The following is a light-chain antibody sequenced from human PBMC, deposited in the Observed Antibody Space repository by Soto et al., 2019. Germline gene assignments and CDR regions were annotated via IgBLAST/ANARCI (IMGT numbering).Light chain of an antibody. Sequence: DIQLTQSPSFLSASVGDRVPITCRASQDISSHLAWYQQKTGKAPKLLIYAASTLQSGVPSGFGGSGSGTEFTLIITSLQPEDFATYYCQQVKTYPLTFGGGTKVEIK. CDR2: AAS. V-gene: IGKV1-9*01. CDR3: QQVKTYPLT. J-gene: IGKJ4*01. CDR1: QDISSH.